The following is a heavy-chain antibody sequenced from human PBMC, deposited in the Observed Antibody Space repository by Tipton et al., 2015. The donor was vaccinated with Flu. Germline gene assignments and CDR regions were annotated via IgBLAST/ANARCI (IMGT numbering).Heavy chain of an antibody. CDR2: IYSGGST. D-gene: IGHD2-2*03. J-gene: IGHJ6*03. CDR3: ARDWISDYYYYMDV. Sequence: GSLRLSCAASGFTVSSNYMSWVRQAPGKGLEWVSVIYSGGSTYYADSVKGRFTISRDNSKNTLYLQMNSLRAEDTAVYYCARDWISDYYYYMDVWGKGTTVTVSS. CDR1: GFTVSSNY. V-gene: IGHV3-66*01.